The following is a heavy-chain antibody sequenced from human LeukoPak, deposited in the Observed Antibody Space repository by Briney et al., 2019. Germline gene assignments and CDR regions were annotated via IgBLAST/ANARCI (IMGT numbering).Heavy chain of an antibody. CDR2: FYYSGST. CDR1: GGSVTTGYYY. J-gene: IGHJ4*02. V-gene: IGHV4-39*01. D-gene: IGHD3-10*01. Sequence: SESLSLTCTVSGGSVTTGYYYWGWIRQPPGKALVWIGSFYYSGSTYYNPSLQSRVTISVDTSKTQFSLRLNSVTAADTAVYYCARFYYGSGSYVSNFDYWGQGTLVTVSS. CDR3: ARFYYGSGSYVSNFDY.